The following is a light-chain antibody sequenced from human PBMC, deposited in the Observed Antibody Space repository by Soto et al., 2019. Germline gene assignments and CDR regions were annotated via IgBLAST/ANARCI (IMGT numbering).Light chain of an antibody. CDR3: QQYGSSPIT. CDR1: QSVSSTY. CDR2: DAS. V-gene: IGKV3-20*01. Sequence: EIVMTQSPATLSLSPGERATLSCRASQSVSSTYLGWYQQKPGQAPRLLIYDASNRATGIPARFSGSGSGTDFTLTISRLEPEDFAVYYCQQYGSSPITFGQGTRLEIK. J-gene: IGKJ5*01.